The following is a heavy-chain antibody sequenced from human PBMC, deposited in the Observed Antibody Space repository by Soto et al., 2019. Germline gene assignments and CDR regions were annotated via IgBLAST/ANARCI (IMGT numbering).Heavy chain of an antibody. CDR2: IWYDGSNK. CDR3: ARDLRVVASSDAFDI. CDR1: GFTFSSYG. V-gene: IGHV3-33*01. Sequence: QVQLVESGGGVVQPGRSLRLSCAASGFTFSSYGMHWVRQAPGKGLEWVAVIWYDGSNKYYADSVKGRFTISRDNSKNTLYLQMNSLRAEDTAVYYCARDLRVVASSDAFDIWGQGTMVTVSS. J-gene: IGHJ3*02. D-gene: IGHD2-15*01.